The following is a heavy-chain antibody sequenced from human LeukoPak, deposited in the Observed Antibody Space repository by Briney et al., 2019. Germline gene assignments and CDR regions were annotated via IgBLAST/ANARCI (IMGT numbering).Heavy chain of an antibody. V-gene: IGHV1-8*01. J-gene: IGHJ3*02. Sequence: ASVKVSCKASGYTFTSYDINWVRQATGQGLEWMGWMNPNSANTGYAQKFPGRITMTRDTSISTAYTELSSLRSEDAAVYYCASTIPYYDSSGRKTQVAFDIWGQGTMVTVSS. CDR3: ASTIPYYDSSGRKTQVAFDI. CDR2: MNPNSANT. D-gene: IGHD3-22*01. CDR1: GYTFTSYD.